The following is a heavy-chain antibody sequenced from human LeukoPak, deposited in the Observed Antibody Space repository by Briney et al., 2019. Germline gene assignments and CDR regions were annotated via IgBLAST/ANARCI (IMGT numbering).Heavy chain of an antibody. Sequence: PGGSLRLSCAASGFTFSSYSMNWVRQAPGKGLEWVSSISSSSSYIYYADSVKGRFTISRDNAKNSLYLQMNSLRAEDTAVYYCAKEMARVVVTAIDYWGQGTLVTVSS. D-gene: IGHD2-21*02. J-gene: IGHJ4*02. CDR3: AKEMARVVVTAIDY. CDR1: GFTFSSYS. V-gene: IGHV3-21*01. CDR2: ISSSSSYI.